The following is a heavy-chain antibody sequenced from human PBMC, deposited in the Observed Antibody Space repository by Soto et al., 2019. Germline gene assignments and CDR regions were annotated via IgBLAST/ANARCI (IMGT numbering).Heavy chain of an antibody. V-gene: IGHV4-61*01. D-gene: IGHD2-15*01. CDR2: IHDSGST. CDR3: ARDSIAFFDS. CDR1: GVSVSSGNSY. J-gene: IGHJ4*02. Sequence: SETLSLTCTVPGVSVSSGNSYWNWIRQPPGKGLEWIGDIHDSGSTNYNPSLKSRVTISADTSKNQFSLKLCYVRAADTAMYSCARDSIAFFDSCGQGTLVTVSS.